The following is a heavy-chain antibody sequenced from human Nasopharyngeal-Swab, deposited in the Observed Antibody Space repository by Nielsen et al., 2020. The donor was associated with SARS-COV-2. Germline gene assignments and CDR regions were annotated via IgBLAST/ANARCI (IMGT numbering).Heavy chain of an antibody. D-gene: IGHD3-16*01. CDR3: ARGAVHHMLDL. V-gene: IGHV1-46*01. J-gene: IGHJ5*02. Sequence: WVRQAPGQGPEWLGLIIPSEGSTAYAQKFQGRVTMTRDTSTSTAYMGLSSLRSDDTAVYFCARGAVHHMLDLWGQGTRVTVSS. CDR2: IIPSEGST.